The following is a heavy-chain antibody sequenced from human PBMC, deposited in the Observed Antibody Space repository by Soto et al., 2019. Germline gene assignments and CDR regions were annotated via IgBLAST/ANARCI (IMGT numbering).Heavy chain of an antibody. CDR3: TRASRVRGVIGWFDP. CDR2: ISFDGTST. D-gene: IGHD3-10*01. V-gene: IGHV3-74*03. CDR1: GFTFSNYW. Sequence: EEQLVESGGGLVQPGGSLRLSCAASGFTFSNYWMHWVRQAPGKGLVWVSRISFDGTSTTSADSVKGRFLISRDNAKNTLYLQMNSLRAEDTAVYYCTRASRVRGVIGWFDPWGQGTLVTVSS. J-gene: IGHJ5*02.